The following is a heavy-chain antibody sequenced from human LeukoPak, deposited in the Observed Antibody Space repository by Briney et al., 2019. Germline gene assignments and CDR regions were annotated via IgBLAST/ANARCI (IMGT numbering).Heavy chain of an antibody. J-gene: IGHJ6*02. CDR2: ISYDGSNK. V-gene: IGHV3-30*18. CDR3: AKDLIAAAGTSYYYGMDV. Sequence: RXAPGXXLXWXAVISYDGSNKYYADSVKGRFTISRDNSKNTLYLQMNSLRAEDTAVYYCAKDLIAAAGTSYYYGMDVWGQGTTVTVSS. D-gene: IGHD6-13*01.